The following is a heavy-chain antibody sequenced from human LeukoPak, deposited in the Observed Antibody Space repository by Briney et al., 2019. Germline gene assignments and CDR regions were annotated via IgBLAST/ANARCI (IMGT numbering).Heavy chain of an antibody. CDR3: ARVLVWYGAFDI. Sequence: SETLSLTCTVSGGSISRYYWSWIRQPPGTGLEWIGYIYYSGSTNYNPSLKSRVTISVDTSKNQFSLKLSSVTAADTAVYYCARVLVWYGAFDIWGQGTMVTVSS. J-gene: IGHJ3*02. V-gene: IGHV4-59*01. CDR2: IYYSGST. CDR1: GGSISRYY. D-gene: IGHD3-10*01.